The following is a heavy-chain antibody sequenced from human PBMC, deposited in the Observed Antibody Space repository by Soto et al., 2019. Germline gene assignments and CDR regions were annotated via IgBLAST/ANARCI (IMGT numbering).Heavy chain of an antibody. V-gene: IGHV3-30*18. Sequence: PGGSLRLSCAASGFTFSSYGMHWVRQAPGKGLEWLAVISYDGSNKYYADSVKGRFTISRDNSKNTLYLQMNSLRAEDTAVYYCAKDLSRSGLYYYYGMDVWGQGTTVTVSS. J-gene: IGHJ6*02. CDR3: AKDLSRSGLYYYYGMDV. CDR1: GFTFSSYG. D-gene: IGHD2-15*01. CDR2: ISYDGSNK.